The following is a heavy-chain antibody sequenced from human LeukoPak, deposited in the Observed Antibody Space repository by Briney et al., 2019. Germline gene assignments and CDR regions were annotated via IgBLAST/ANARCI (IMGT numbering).Heavy chain of an antibody. CDR3: AKAATSYDYIWGNYRPPSDY. J-gene: IGHJ4*02. CDR1: GFTFDDYA. CDR2: ISWDGGST. Sequence: PGGSLTLSCAASGFTFDDYAMHWLRQAPGKGLEWVSLISWDGGSTHYADSVKGRFTISRDISKNTLYLQMNSLRAEDTAVYYCAKAATSYDYIWGNYRPPSDYWGQGTLVTVSS. V-gene: IGHV3-43D*03. D-gene: IGHD3-16*02.